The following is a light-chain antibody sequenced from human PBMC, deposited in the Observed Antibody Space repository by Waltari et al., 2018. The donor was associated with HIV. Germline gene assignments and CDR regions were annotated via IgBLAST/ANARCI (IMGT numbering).Light chain of an antibody. V-gene: IGLV2-14*03. Sequence: QSALTQPASVSGSPGQSITLSCTGTSSDVGGYNYVPWYQQHPGKAPKLMIYDVSNRPSGVSNRFSGSKSGNTASLTISGLQAEDEADYYCSSYTSSSSVFGTGTKVTVL. J-gene: IGLJ1*01. CDR3: SSYTSSSSV. CDR1: SSDVGGYNY. CDR2: DVS.